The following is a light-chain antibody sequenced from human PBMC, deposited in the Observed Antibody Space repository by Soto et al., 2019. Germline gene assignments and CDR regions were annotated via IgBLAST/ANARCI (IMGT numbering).Light chain of an antibody. CDR3: QQRSIWSPP. CDR1: QSIGSS. J-gene: IGKJ3*01. CDR2: DAS. V-gene: IGKV3-11*01. Sequence: EIVLTQSPATLSLSPGERATLSCRASQSIGSSLAWYQQKPGQGPSLLIYDASNRAAGIPARFSGSGSGTDFTLIISSLEPEDFAVYYCQQRSIWSPPFGPGTKLEI.